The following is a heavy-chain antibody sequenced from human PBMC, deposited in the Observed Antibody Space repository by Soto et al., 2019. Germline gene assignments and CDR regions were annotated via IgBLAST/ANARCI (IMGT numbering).Heavy chain of an antibody. Sequence: QVTLVQPGAEVMKPGASVKISCKASGFTSTRYSVHWVRQAPGQGPEWMGRINPNTGGTNYAQEFQGRFTMTRDTSTTIVYLHLGSRRSEDAAVYYCACRVNADFEVGGLGATVTVS. CDR1: GFTSTRYS. J-gene: IGHJ6*02. D-gene: IGHD3-16*02. CDR3: ACRVNADFEV. CDR2: INPNTGGT. V-gene: IGHV1-46*01.